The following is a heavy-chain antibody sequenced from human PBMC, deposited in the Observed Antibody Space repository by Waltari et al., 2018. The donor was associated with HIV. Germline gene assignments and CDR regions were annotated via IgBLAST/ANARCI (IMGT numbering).Heavy chain of an antibody. J-gene: IGHJ4*02. Sequence: QVHLVQSGAEVKKPGASVKVSCKASGYTFSDPFLHWVRQGPGQGLEWMGCNNPTTGGTKYAQKLQGTVTMARETSINTAYMELSRLTSDDTAVYYCAREYYFDNMAYYRGIHYYFDSWGQGALVTVSS. CDR1: GYTFSDPF. CDR3: AREYYFDNMAYYRGIHYYFDS. V-gene: IGHV1-2*02. CDR2: NNPTTGGT. D-gene: IGHD3-22*01.